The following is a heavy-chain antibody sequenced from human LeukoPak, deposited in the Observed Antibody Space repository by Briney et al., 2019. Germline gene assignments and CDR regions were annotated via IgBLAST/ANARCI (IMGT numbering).Heavy chain of an antibody. CDR1: GFTFSSYG. J-gene: IGHJ5*02. CDR2: ISSSSSYI. Sequence: PGGSLRLSCAASGFTFSSYGMNWVRQAPGKGLEWVSSISSSSSYIYYADSVKGRFTISRDNAKNSLYLQMNSLRAEDTAVYYCARDLYDFWSQTPLDPWGQGTLVTVSS. V-gene: IGHV3-21*01. CDR3: ARDLYDFWSQTPLDP. D-gene: IGHD3-3*01.